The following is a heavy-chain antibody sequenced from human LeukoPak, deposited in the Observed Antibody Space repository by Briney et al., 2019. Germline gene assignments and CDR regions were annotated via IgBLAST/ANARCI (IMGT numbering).Heavy chain of an antibody. CDR1: GYSISSGYY. CDR3: AREDAYASANNYLTRAFDY. CDR2: IYHSGSN. D-gene: IGHD3-10*01. Sequence: SETLSLTCAVSGYSISSGYYRGWIRHPPGKGLGWIGRIYHSGSNYYTPALKSRVTTPEATSKNKFPLRLTSATAADTAIYFCAREDAYASANNYLTRAFDYWGQGTLVTVSS. J-gene: IGHJ4*02. V-gene: IGHV4-38-2*02.